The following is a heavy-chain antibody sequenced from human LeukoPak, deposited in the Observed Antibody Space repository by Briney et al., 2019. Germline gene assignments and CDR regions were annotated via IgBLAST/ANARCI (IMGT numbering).Heavy chain of an antibody. J-gene: IGHJ3*02. CDR2: ISGSGSTT. CDR3: ARPRLEYCSGGSCFDAFDI. Sequence: GGSLRLSCAASGFIFSSQGMSWVRQAPGKGLEWVSAISGSGSTTYYADSVKGRFTISRDNSKNTLFLQMNSLTAEDTAIYSCARPRLEYCSGGSCFDAFDIWGQGTMVTVSS. V-gene: IGHV3-23*01. CDR1: GFIFSSQG. D-gene: IGHD2-15*01.